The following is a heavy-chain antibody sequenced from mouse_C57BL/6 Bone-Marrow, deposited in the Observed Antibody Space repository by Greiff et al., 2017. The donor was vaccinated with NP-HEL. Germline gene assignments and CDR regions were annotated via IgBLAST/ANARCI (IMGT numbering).Heavy chain of an antibody. CDR1: GYTFTSYW. J-gene: IGHJ1*03. Sequence: QVHVKQSGAELVRPGSSVKLSCKASGYTFTSYWMHWVKQRPIQGLEWIGNIDPSDSETHYNQKFKDKATLTVDKSSSTAYMQLSSLTSEDSAVYYCARLRLDWYFDVWGTGTTVTVSS. D-gene: IGHD2-12*01. V-gene: IGHV1-52*01. CDR2: IDPSDSET. CDR3: ARLRLDWYFDV.